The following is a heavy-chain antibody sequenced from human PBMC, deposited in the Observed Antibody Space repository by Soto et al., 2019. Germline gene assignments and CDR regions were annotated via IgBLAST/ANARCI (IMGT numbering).Heavy chain of an antibody. CDR3: AKDIRTYYYGSGIWYYYGMDV. V-gene: IGHV3-9*01. CDR2: ISWNSGSI. CDR1: GFTFDDYA. D-gene: IGHD3-10*01. Sequence: QPGGSLRLSCAASGFTFDDYAMHWVRQAPGKGLEWVSGISWNSGSIGYADSVKGRFTISRDNAKNSLYLQMNSLRAEDTALYYCAKDIRTYYYGSGIWYYYGMDVWGQGTTVTVSS. J-gene: IGHJ6*02.